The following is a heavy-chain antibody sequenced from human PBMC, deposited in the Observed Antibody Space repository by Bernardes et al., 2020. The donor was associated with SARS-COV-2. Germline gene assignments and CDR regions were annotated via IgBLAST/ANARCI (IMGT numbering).Heavy chain of an antibody. CDR3: ARGGEGFTMIVVLIQPMDV. Sequence: ASVKVSCKASGYTLTSYGIVWVRQAPGQGLEWMGWISAYNGDTNYAQKFQGRVTMTTDTSTSTAYMELRSLRSDDTAVYYCARGGEGFTMIVVLIQPMDVWGQGTTVTVSS. J-gene: IGHJ6*02. CDR1: GYTLTSYG. CDR2: ISAYNGDT. V-gene: IGHV1-18*01. D-gene: IGHD3-22*01.